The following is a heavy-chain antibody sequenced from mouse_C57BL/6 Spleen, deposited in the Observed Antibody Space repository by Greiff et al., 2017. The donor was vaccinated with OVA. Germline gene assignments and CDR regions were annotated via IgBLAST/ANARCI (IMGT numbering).Heavy chain of an antibody. Sequence: EVQLVESGAELVRPGASVKLSCTASGFNITDYYMHWVKQRPEQGLEWIGRIDPEDGDTEYAPKFQGKATMTADTSSNTAYLQLSSLTSEDAAVYYCTAWYYGNYYDWFAYWGQGTLVTVSA. CDR2: IDPEDGDT. J-gene: IGHJ3*01. CDR1: GFNITDYY. D-gene: IGHD1-1*01. V-gene: IGHV14-1*01. CDR3: TAWYYGNYYDWFAY.